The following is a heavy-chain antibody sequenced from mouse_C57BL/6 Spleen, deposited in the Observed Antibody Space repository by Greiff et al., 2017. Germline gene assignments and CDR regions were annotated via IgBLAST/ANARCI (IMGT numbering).Heavy chain of an antibody. J-gene: IGHJ3*01. CDR3: ARDDYDVGTWFAY. Sequence: VQLQQSGPVLVKPGASVKMSCKASGYTFTDYYMNWVKQSHGKSLEWIGVINPYNGGTSYNQKFKGKATLTVDKSSSTAYMELNSLTSEDSAVYYCARDDYDVGTWFAYWGQGTLVTVSA. CDR1: GYTFTDYY. V-gene: IGHV1-19*01. D-gene: IGHD2-4*01. CDR2: INPYNGGT.